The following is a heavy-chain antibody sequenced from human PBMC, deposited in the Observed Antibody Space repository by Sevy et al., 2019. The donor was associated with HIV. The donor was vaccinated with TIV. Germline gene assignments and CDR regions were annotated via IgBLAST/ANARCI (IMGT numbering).Heavy chain of an antibody. CDR3: ARRNDFDI. CDR1: GGSINSDH. J-gene: IGHJ3*02. CDR2: VYYTGGT. Sequence: SETLSLTCTVSGGSINSDHWNWIRQPPGKGLEWIGYVYYTGGTNYNPSLRNRLTISVDRTKNQSSLKLTSVTAADTADYYCARRNDFDIWGQGTMVTVSS. V-gene: IGHV4-59*08.